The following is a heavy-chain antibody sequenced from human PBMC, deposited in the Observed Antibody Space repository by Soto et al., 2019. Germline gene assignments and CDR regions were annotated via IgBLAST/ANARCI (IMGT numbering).Heavy chain of an antibody. CDR2: ISSSSTYI. J-gene: IGHJ4*02. CDR3: ARELGQKFDY. Sequence: GGSLRLSCAASGFTFSSDSMNGVRQAPGKGLEWVSSISSSSTYIYYADSVKGRFTISRDNAKNSLYLQMNSLRAEDTAVYYCARELGQKFDYWGQGTLVTVSS. CDR1: GFTFSSDS. V-gene: IGHV3-21*01.